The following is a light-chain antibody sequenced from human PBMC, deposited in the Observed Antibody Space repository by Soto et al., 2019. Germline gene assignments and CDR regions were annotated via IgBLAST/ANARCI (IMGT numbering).Light chain of an antibody. Sequence: EIVLTQSPGTLSLSPGERATLSCRASQSVSSSYLAWYQQKPGQAPRLLIYGASSRATGIPDRFSGSGSGTDFTLTISRLEPEEFAAYYCQHYGSSPSFPVGPATKVDIK. CDR2: GAS. CDR1: QSVSSSY. V-gene: IGKV3-20*01. CDR3: QHYGSSPSFP. J-gene: IGKJ3*01.